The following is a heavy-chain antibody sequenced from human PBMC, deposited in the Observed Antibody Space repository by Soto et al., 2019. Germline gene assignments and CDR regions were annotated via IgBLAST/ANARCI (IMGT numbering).Heavy chain of an antibody. CDR2: IKQDGGAK. CDR1: GFTFSSYW. J-gene: IGHJ4*02. V-gene: IGHV3-7*05. CDR3: AKAIYGGSSDFGY. Sequence: EVHLVESGGGLVQPGGSLRLSCAASGFTFSSYWMTWVRQAPGKGLEWVANIKQDGGAKYYVDSVKGRFTISRDNAKNSLYLQMNSLRAEDTAVYYCAKAIYGGSSDFGYWGQGTLVTVSS. D-gene: IGHD2-15*01.